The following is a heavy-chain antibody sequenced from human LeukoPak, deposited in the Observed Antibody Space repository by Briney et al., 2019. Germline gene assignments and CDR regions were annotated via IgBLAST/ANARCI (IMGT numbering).Heavy chain of an antibody. J-gene: IGHJ4*02. V-gene: IGHV4-59*01. CDR3: AGRIAALTL. Sequence: SETLSLTCTVSGGSISSYYWSWIRQPPGKGLEWIGYIYYSGSTNYNPSLKSRVTISVDPSKNQFSLKLSSVTAADTAVYSCAGRIAALTLWGQGTLVTVSS. CDR2: IYYSGST. CDR1: GGSISSYY. D-gene: IGHD6-13*01.